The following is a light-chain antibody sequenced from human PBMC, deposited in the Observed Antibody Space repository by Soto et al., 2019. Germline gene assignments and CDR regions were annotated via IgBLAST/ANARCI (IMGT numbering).Light chain of an antibody. J-gene: IGKJ2*02. CDR3: QQYTTCPCT. CDR1: QSVSDW. Sequence: DIQMTQSPSTLSASVGDRVTISCRASQSVSDWFAWYQQKPGKAPHLLIYDASRLQSGIPSRFSGSGSGTEFTLTIISLQPDEFAAYYCQQYTTCPCTFGQGTKLEIK. CDR2: DAS. V-gene: IGKV1-5*01.